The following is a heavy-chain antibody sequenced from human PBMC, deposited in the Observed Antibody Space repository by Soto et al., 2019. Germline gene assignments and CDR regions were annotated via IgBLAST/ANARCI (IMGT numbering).Heavy chain of an antibody. CDR3: ARLDGYCSGGSCYKIYGMDV. Sequence: PSETLSLTCTVSGGSISSSSYYWGWIRQPPGKGQEWIGSIYYSGSTYYNPSLKSRVTISVDTSNYQFSLKLSSVSAADTAVYYCARLDGYCSGGSCYKIYGMDVWGQGTTVTVSS. CDR2: IYYSGST. J-gene: IGHJ6*02. D-gene: IGHD2-15*01. V-gene: IGHV4-39*01. CDR1: GGSISSSSYY.